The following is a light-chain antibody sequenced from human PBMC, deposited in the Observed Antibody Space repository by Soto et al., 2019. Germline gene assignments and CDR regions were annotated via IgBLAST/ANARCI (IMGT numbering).Light chain of an antibody. CDR1: QDIKNY. J-gene: IGKJ4*01. Sequence: DIQMTQSPSSLSASVGDRVTITCQASQDIKNYLNWYQQKPGKAPNLLIYDASNLKTGVPSRFSGIGSGTHFTFTIRSLQPEDIATYYCQHYDHLPPLSFGGGTKVEIK. CDR3: QHYDHLPPLS. CDR2: DAS. V-gene: IGKV1-33*01.